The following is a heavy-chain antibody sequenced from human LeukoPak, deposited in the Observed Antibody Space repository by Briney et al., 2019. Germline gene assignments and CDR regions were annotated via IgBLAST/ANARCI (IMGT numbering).Heavy chain of an antibody. J-gene: IGHJ4*02. CDR2: INPNSGGT. D-gene: IGHD4-17*01. CDR3: ARSYGDYRSFDY. CDR1: GYTFTGYY. V-gene: IGHV1-2*02. Sequence: ASVKVSCKASGYTFTGYYMHWVRQAPGQGLEWMGWINPNSGGTNYAQKFQGRVTMTRDTSISTAYMELSRLRSDDTAVYYCARSYGDYRSFDYWGQGTLVTVSS.